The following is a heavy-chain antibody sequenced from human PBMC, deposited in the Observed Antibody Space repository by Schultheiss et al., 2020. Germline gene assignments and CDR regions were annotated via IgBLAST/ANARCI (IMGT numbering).Heavy chain of an antibody. V-gene: IGHV1-8*01. Sequence: ASVKVSCKASGYTFTSYDINWVRQATGQGLEWMGWMNPNSGNTGYAQKFQGRVTMTRNTSISTAYMELSSLRSEDTAVYYCARVVVENGDYYYYYYYGMDVWGQGTTVTVSS. J-gene: IGHJ6*02. CDR2: MNPNSGNT. D-gene: IGHD4-17*01. CDR1: GYTFTSYD. CDR3: ARVVVENGDYYYYYYYGMDV.